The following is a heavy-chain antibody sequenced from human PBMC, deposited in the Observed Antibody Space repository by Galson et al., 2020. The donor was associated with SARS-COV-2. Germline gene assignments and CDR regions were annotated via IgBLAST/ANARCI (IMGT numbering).Heavy chain of an antibody. V-gene: IGHV3-11*01. Sequence: GGSLRLSCAASGFTFSDYYMGWIRQAPEKGLEWVSYISNSGSATYYADFVKGRFTISRDNAKNSVNLDMNSLTAEDTAVYYCAREGHGGTDLYLHAFDPWGQGTLVTVSS. CDR2: ISNSGSAT. CDR1: GFTFSDYY. J-gene: IGHJ5*02. CDR3: AREGHGGTDLYLHAFDP. D-gene: IGHD2-15*01.